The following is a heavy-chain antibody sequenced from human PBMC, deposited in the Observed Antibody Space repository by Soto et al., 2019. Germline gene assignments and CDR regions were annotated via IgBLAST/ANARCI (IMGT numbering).Heavy chain of an antibody. J-gene: IGHJ6*02. D-gene: IGHD6-6*01. Sequence: TGGSLRLSCAASGFTFSSYGMHWVRQAPGKGLEWVAVIWYDGSNKYYADSVKGRFTISRDNSKNTLYLQMNSLRAEDTAVYYCARVWSIPSSAPEVEYYYYGMDVWGQGTTVTVSS. CDR1: GFTFSSYG. CDR2: IWYDGSNK. V-gene: IGHV3-33*01. CDR3: ARVWSIPSSAPEVEYYYYGMDV.